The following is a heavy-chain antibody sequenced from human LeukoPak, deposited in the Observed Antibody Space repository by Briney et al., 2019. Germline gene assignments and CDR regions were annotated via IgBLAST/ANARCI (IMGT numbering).Heavy chain of an antibody. CDR3: AREGTMVRGVTHYYYMDV. CDR2: IIPIFGTA. J-gene: IGHJ6*03. Sequence: SVKVSCKTSGGTFSSYAISWVRQAPGQGLEWMGGIIPIFGTANYAQNFQGRVTITADESTSIVYMELSSLRSEDTAVYYCAREGTMVRGVTHYYYMDVWGKGTTVTISS. V-gene: IGHV1-69*13. CDR1: GGTFSSYA. D-gene: IGHD3-10*01.